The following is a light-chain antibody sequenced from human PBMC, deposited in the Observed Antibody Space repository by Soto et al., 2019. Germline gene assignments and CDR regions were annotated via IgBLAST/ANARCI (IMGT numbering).Light chain of an antibody. V-gene: IGKV3-20*01. CDR3: QQYGSSLTWT. J-gene: IGKJ1*01. CDR1: QSVSSSY. CDR2: GAS. Sequence: EIVWTQSPGTVSLSPGERATLSCWSSQSVSSSYLAWYQQKPGQAPRLLIYGASRRATGIPDRFSGSGSGTDFTPTISRLEPQDLAVYYCQQYGSSLTWTVGQGTKWEIK.